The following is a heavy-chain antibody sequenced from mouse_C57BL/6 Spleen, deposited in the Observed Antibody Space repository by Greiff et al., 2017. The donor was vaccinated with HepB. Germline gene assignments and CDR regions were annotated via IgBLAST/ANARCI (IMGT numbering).Heavy chain of an antibody. Sequence: QVQLQQPGAELVKPGASVKLSCKASGYTFTSYWMQWVKQRPGQGLEWIGEIDPSDSDTNYNQKFKGKATVTVDTSSSTAYMQLNSLTSEDSAVYYCAKPSITTVVATRYYGGWGTGTTVTVAS. CDR2: IDPSDSDT. J-gene: IGHJ1*03. D-gene: IGHD1-1*01. V-gene: IGHV1-50*01. CDR3: AKPSITTVVATRYYGG. CDR1: GYTFTSYW.